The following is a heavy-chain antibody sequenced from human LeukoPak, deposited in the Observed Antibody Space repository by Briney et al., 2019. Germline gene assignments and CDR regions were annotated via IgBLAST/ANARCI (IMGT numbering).Heavy chain of an antibody. CDR2: IWYDGSNK. V-gene: IGHV3-33*01. CDR3: ARRRGYSGYDLDY. D-gene: IGHD5-12*01. CDR1: GFTFSSYG. J-gene: IGHJ4*02. Sequence: GGSLRLSCAASGFTFSSYGMHWVRQAPGKGLEWVAVIWYDGSNKYYADSVKGRFTISKDNSKNTLYLQMNSLRAEDTAVYYCARRRGYSGYDLDYWGQGTLVTVSS.